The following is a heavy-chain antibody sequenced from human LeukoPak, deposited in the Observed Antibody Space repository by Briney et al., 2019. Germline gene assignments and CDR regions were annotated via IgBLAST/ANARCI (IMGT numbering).Heavy chain of an antibody. CDR2: IYHSGST. CDR1: GGSISSGGYS. D-gene: IGHD1-7*01. J-gene: IGHJ4*02. Sequence: SETLSLTCAVSGGSISSGGYSWSWIRQPPGKGLEWIGYIYHSGSTYYNPSHKSRVTISVDRSKNQFSLKLSSVTAADTAVYYCARVGWNYYFDYWGQGTLVTVSS. CDR3: ARVGWNYYFDY. V-gene: IGHV4-30-2*01.